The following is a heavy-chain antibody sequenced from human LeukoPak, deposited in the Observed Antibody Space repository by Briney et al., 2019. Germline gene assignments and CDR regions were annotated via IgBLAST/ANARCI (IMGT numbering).Heavy chain of an antibody. D-gene: IGHD3-22*01. Sequence: SQTLSLTCTVSGGSITSGGYYWSWLRQYPGKGLEFIGYIYYSGTTYYNPSLQSRVIISVDTSKNQFSLKLSSVTAADTAVYYCASYQSSVRTAFDIWGQGTMVTVSS. CDR3: ASYQSSVRTAFDI. CDR1: GGSITSGGYY. J-gene: IGHJ3*02. V-gene: IGHV4-31*03. CDR2: IYYSGTT.